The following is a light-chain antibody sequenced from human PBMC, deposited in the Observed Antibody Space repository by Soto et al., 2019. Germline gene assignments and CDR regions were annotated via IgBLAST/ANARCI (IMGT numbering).Light chain of an antibody. J-gene: IGKJ2*01. Sequence: DIHVTQSPVTLSASVGDRVTLTCRASQSINIYLAWYRQKPGKAPELLIYQASILEPGVPSRFSGRGSGTEFTLTISSLQPDDFATYYCQQYSRYSAFGQGT. CDR2: QAS. CDR3: QQYSRYSA. CDR1: QSINIY. V-gene: IGKV1-5*03.